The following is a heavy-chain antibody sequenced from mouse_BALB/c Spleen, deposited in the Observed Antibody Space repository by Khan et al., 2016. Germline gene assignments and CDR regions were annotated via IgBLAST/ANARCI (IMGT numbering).Heavy chain of an antibody. V-gene: IGHV1-9*01. CDR1: GYTFSKYW. J-gene: IGHJ4*01. CDR2: ILLGSGNS. Sequence: QVQLKQSGAELMKPGASVKISCKATGYTFSKYWIEWVNQRPGHGLEWIGAILLGSGNSNPNENLKGKATFTADASTNPAYMQLIILTSEDLDVYVCARSWDSMDYWGQGTSVTVSS. CDR3: ARSWDSMDY. D-gene: IGHD4-1*01.